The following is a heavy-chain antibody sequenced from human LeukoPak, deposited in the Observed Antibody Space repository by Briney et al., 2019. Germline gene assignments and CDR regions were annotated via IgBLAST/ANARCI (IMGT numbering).Heavy chain of an antibody. V-gene: IGHV4-31*03. CDR1: GGSISSGGYY. J-gene: IGHJ3*02. CDR2: IYYSGST. Sequence: PSQTPSLTCTVSGGSISSGGYYWSWIRQHPGKGLEWIGYIYYSGSTYYNPSLKSRVTISVDTSKNQFSLKLSSVTAADTAVYYCATDGSYSSVYAFDIWGQGTMVTVSS. D-gene: IGHD1-26*01. CDR3: ATDGSYSSVYAFDI.